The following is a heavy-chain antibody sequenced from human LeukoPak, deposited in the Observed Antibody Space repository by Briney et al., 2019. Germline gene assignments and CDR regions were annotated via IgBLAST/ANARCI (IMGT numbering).Heavy chain of an antibody. CDR3: ARLPLIRFLEWLPLYYFDY. CDR2: IYYSGST. J-gene: IGHJ4*02. V-gene: IGHV4-61*05. CDR1: GGSISSSSYY. Sequence: PSETLSLTCTVSGGSISSSSYYWGWIRQPPGKGLEWIGYIYYSGSTNYNPSLKSRVTISVDTSKNQFSLKLSSVTAADTAVYYCARLPLIRFLEWLPLYYFDYWGQGTLVTVSS. D-gene: IGHD3-3*01.